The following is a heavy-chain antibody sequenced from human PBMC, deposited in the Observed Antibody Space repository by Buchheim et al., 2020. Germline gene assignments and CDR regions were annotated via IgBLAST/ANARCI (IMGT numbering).Heavy chain of an antibody. CDR3: ARDCITMIAGSSWFDP. V-gene: IGHV4-30-4*01. Sequence: QVQLQESGPGLVKPSQTLSLTCTVSGGSISSGDYYWSWIRQPPGKGLEWIGYIYYSGSTYYNPSLKSRGTISVETYKNQFSLKLSSVTAADTAVYYCARDCITMIAGSSWFDPWGQGTL. J-gene: IGHJ5*02. D-gene: IGHD3-22*01. CDR1: GGSISSGDYY. CDR2: IYYSGST.